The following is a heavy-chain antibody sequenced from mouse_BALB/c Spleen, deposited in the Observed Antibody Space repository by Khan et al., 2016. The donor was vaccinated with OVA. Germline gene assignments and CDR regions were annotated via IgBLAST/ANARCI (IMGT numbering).Heavy chain of an antibody. V-gene: IGHV1S56*01. CDR1: GYTFTSYY. CDR3: ARKGYGNYEALDY. CDR2: IYPGNVNT. J-gene: IGHJ4*01. Sequence: QVQLQQSGPELVKPGASVRISCKASGYTFTSYYIHWVKQRPGQGLEWIGWIYPGNVNTKYNEKFKGKATLTANKSSSTAYMQLSSLTSEDSAVYFCARKGYGNYEALDYWGQGTSVTVSS. D-gene: IGHD2-1*01.